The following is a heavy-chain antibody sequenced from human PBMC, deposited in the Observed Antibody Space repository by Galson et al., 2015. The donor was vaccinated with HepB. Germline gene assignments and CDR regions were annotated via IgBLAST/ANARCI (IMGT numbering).Heavy chain of an antibody. D-gene: IGHD2-15*01. CDR1: GYSFTKYW. CDR3: ARALGSCSGGSCYYLDY. J-gene: IGHJ4*02. V-gene: IGHV5-51*03. CDR2: IYPGDSDT. Sequence: QSGAEVKKPGESLKISCKGSGYSFTKYWIGWVRQMPGKGLEWMGIIYPGDSDTRYSPSFQGQVTISADKSISTAYLQRGSLKASDTAMYYCARALGSCSGGSCYYLDYWGQGTLVTVSS.